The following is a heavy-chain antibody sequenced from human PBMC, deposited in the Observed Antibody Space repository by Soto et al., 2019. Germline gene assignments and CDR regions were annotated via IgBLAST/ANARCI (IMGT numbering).Heavy chain of an antibody. Sequence: SETLSLTCAVCGGSFSGNYRSWIRQPPGKGLEWIGEVNDSGSTNFNPSLKSRVTISVDTSKKQFTLKLTSVTAADTAVYYCATDSATSYFGMDVWGHGTTVTVSS. CDR3: ATDSATSYFGMDV. J-gene: IGHJ6*02. V-gene: IGHV4-34*01. D-gene: IGHD1-26*01. CDR2: VNDSGST. CDR1: GGSFSGNY.